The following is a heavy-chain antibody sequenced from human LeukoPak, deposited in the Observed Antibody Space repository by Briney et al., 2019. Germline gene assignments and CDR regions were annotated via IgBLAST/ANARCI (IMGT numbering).Heavy chain of an antibody. Sequence: ASVKVSCKASGYTFTGYYMHWMRQAPGQGLEWMGWINPNSGGTNYAQKFQGRVTMTRGTSISTAYMELSRLRSDDTAVYYCATVRSIAVTGTVFDYWGQGTLVTVSS. CDR2: INPNSGGT. D-gene: IGHD6-13*01. CDR3: ATVRSIAVTGTVFDY. CDR1: GYTFTGYY. J-gene: IGHJ4*02. V-gene: IGHV1-2*02.